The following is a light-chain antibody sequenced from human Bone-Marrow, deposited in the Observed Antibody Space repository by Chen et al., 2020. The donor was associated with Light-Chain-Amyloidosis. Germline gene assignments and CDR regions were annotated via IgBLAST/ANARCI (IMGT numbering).Light chain of an antibody. Sequence: QSALTQPRSVSGSPVQSVTISCTGTSSDVGGYNYVSWYQQHPGKAPKLMIYDVSKRPSGVPDRFSGSKSGNTASLTISGLQAEDEADYYCCSYAGSYTWVFGGGTKLTVL. CDR3: CSYAGSYTWV. J-gene: IGLJ3*02. V-gene: IGLV2-11*01. CDR1: SSDVGGYNY. CDR2: DVS.